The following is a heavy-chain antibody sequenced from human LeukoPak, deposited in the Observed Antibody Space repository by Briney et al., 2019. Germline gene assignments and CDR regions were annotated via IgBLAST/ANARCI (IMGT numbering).Heavy chain of an antibody. V-gene: IGHV4-38-2*02. CDR2: IYHSGST. CDR1: GGSISSGYY. J-gene: IGHJ4*02. Sequence: SETLSLTCTVSGGSISSGYYWGWIRQPPGKGLEWIGSIYHSGSTYYNPSLKSRVTISVDTSKNQFSLKLSSVTAADTAVYYCASLYGTLVYYWGQGTLVTVSS. D-gene: IGHD2-8*01. CDR3: ASLYGTLVYY.